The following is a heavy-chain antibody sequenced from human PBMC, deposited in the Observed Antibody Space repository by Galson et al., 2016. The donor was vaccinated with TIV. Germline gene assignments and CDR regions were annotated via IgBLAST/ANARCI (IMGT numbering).Heavy chain of an antibody. V-gene: IGHV4-30-4*08. Sequence: TLSLTCSVFGGSISNGDYYWTWIRQPPGKGLEWIGYVYYSGATNYNPSLKRRVTLSVDRSTNQFSLRLNSVTAVDTAVYSCARCRGDYYYGIDVWGQGTTVTVSS. J-gene: IGHJ6*02. CDR1: GGSISNGDYY. CDR2: VYYSGAT. CDR3: ARCRGDYYYGIDV. D-gene: IGHD3-10*01.